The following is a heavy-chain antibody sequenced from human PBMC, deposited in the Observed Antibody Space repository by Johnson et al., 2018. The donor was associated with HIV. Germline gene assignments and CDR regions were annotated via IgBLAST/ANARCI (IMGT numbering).Heavy chain of an antibody. Sequence: QVQLVESGGGVVQPGRSLRLSCAASGFTFSDYYMSWIRQAPGKGLEWVSYISSSGTTIYSADSVQGRFTTSRDNAKNSLYLQMNSLRAEDTALYYCARRPNHDILTGKGGAFDIWGQGTMVTVSS. CDR1: GFTFSDYY. CDR3: ARRPNHDILTGKGGAFDI. J-gene: IGHJ3*02. V-gene: IGHV3-11*01. CDR2: ISSSGTTI. D-gene: IGHD3-9*01.